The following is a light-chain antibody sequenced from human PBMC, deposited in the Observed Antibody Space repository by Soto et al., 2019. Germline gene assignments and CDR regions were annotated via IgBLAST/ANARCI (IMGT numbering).Light chain of an antibody. Sequence: QSVLTQPPSVSGTPGQRVTISCSGSSSNVGSNFVYWSQQFPGTAPKLLIYRTDQRPSGVPDRFSASKPGTSASLAISGLRSDDEADYYCAAWDNSLRWVFGGGTKLTVL. CDR3: AAWDNSLRWV. CDR1: SSNVGSNF. V-gene: IGLV1-47*01. CDR2: RTD. J-gene: IGLJ3*02.